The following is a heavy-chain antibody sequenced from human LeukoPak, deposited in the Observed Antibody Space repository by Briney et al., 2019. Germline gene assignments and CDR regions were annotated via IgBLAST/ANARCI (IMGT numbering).Heavy chain of an antibody. D-gene: IGHD3-16*02. CDR1: GGSISSYY. CDR3: ARGGTYYDYVWGSYRPRWFDP. V-gene: IGHV4-59*12. CDR2: IYYSGST. Sequence: PSETLSLTCTVSGGSISSYYWSWIRQPPGKGLEWIGYIYYSGSTNYNPSLKSRVTISVDTSKNQFSLKLSSVTAADTAVYYCARGGTYYDYVWGSYRPRWFDPWGQGTLVTVSS. J-gene: IGHJ5*02.